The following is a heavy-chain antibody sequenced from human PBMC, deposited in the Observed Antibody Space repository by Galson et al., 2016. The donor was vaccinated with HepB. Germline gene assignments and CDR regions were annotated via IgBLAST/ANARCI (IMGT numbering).Heavy chain of an antibody. CDR1: GFSLTTNGVG. Sequence: PALVKPTQTLTLTCTFSGFSLTTNGVGVAWIRQPPGKALEWLALIYWDDDKRYSPSLKSRSTLSKDTSKNQVVLTMTNMDPVDTATYFCEHTFRLYRGYNFCVMDVWDEEATVTVSS. V-gene: IGHV2-5*02. J-gene: IGHJ6*04. CDR2: IYWDDDK. CDR3: EHTFRLYRGYNFCVMDV. D-gene: IGHD2-8*01.